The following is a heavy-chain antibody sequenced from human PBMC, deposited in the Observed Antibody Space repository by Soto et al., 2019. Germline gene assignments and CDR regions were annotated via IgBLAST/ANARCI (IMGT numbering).Heavy chain of an antibody. CDR2: INAGNGNT. V-gene: IGHV1-3*01. J-gene: IGHJ3*02. CDR1: GYTFTSYA. Sequence: ASVKVSCKASGYTFTSYAMHWVRQAPGQRLEWMGWINAGNGNTKYSQKFQGRVTITRDTSASTAYMELSSLRSEDTAVYYCAIVYCSGGSCYSTWAFDIWGETAMVTV. CDR3: AIVYCSGGSCYSTWAFDI. D-gene: IGHD2-15*01.